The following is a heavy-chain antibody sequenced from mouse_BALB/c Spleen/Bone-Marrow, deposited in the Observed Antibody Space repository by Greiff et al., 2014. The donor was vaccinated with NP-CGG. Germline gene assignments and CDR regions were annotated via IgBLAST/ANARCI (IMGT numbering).Heavy chain of an antibody. CDR3: ARVYYGNLDY. D-gene: IGHD2-1*01. CDR1: GYEFSSYW. CDR2: IYPGDGDT. Sequence: VQLQQSGAELVRPGSSVKISCKASGYEFSSYWMNWVKQRPGQGLEWIGQIYPGDGDTNYNGKFKGKATLTADKSSGTAYMQVSSLTSEDSAVYFCARVYYGNLDYWGQGTSVTVSS. V-gene: IGHV1-80*01. J-gene: IGHJ4*01.